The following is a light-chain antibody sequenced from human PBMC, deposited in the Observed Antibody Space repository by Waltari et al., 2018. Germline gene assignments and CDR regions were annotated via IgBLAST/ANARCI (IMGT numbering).Light chain of an antibody. CDR2: QDT. V-gene: IGLV3-1*01. CDR3: QAWNSSTYV. Sequence: SYELTQPPSVSVSPGQTASITCSGDKLGDKYACWYQQKPCQSPVLVIYQDTKRPSGIPERFSCSNSGNTATLTISVTQAMDEADYYCQAWNSSTYVFGTGTKVTVL. J-gene: IGLJ1*01. CDR1: KLGDKY.